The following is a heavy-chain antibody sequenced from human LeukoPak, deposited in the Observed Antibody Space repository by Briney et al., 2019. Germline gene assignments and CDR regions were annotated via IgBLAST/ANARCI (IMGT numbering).Heavy chain of an antibody. CDR3: ARTIVVVVAATPGWFDP. V-gene: IGHV4-4*07. CDR1: GGSISSYY. J-gene: IGHJ5*02. D-gene: IGHD2-15*01. CDR2: IYTSGST. Sequence: PSETLSPTCTVSGGSISSYYWSWIRQPAGKGLEWIGRIYTSGSTNYNPSLKSRVTMSVDTSKNQFSLKLSSVTAADTAVYYCARTIVVVVAATPGWFDPWGQGTLVTVSS.